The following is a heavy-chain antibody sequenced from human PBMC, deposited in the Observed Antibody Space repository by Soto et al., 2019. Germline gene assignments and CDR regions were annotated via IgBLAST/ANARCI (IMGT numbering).Heavy chain of an antibody. V-gene: IGHV1-3*04. CDR2: INTGNGNT. CDR3: ARDASPIRDY. J-gene: IGHJ4*02. CDR1: GYTFTSYA. D-gene: IGHD2-2*02. Sequence: SGESLKISCKGSGYTFTSYAMHWVRQAPGQRLEWMGWINTGNGNTKYSQKFQGRVTITRDTSASTAYMELSSLRSEDTAVYYCARDASPIRDYWGQGTLVTVSS.